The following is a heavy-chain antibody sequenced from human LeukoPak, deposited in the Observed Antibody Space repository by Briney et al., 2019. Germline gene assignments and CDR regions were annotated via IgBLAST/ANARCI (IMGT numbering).Heavy chain of an antibody. J-gene: IGHJ4*02. Sequence: GGSLRLSCAASNFTFSTYAMSWVRQAPGKGLEWVSAVSSSGGSTNYADYVKGQFTISRDNSKNTVYLHMNNLRAEDTAVYYCAKEGRKTGNTYGYEFDSWGQGTLVTVSS. CDR3: AKEGRKTGNTYGYEFDS. CDR1: NFTFSTYA. D-gene: IGHD5-18*01. CDR2: VSSSGGST. V-gene: IGHV3-23*01.